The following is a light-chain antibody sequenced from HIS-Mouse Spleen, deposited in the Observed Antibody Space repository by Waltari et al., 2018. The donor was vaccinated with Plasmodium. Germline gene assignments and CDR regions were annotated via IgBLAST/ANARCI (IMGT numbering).Light chain of an antibody. Sequence: QMTQSPSSLSASVGDRVTITCRASQSINSYLNKYQQKPGKAPKLLICAASSLQSGVPSRFSCSGSRTGFTLTNSSLQPEDFATYYCQQSDNTPYAFVQGTKLEIK. CDR1: QSINSY. CDR3: QQSDNTPYA. V-gene: IGKV1-39*01. J-gene: IGKJ2*01. CDR2: AAS.